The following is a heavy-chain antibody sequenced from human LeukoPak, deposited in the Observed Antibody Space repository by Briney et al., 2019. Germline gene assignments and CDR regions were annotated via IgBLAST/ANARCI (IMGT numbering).Heavy chain of an antibody. CDR1: GFTFSDYY. CDR2: ISSSGSII. CDR3: ARGGWESVFDY. D-gene: IGHD1-26*01. J-gene: IGHJ4*02. V-gene: IGHV3-11*04. Sequence: GESLKISCAASGFTFSDYYMSWIRQAPGKGLEWVSYISSSGSIINYADSVKGRFTISRDNAKNSLYLQMNSLRAEDTAVYYCARGGWESVFDYWGQGTLVTVSS.